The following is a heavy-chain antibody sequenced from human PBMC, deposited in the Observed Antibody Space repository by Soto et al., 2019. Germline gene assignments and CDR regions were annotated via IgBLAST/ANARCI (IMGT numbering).Heavy chain of an antibody. J-gene: IGHJ4*02. D-gene: IGHD1-26*01. V-gene: IGHV1-69*06. CDR3: AASGSSALFDDY. CDR1: GGTFSSYA. Sequence: SVKVSCKASGGTFSSYAISWVRQAPGQGLEWMGGIIPIFGTANYAQKFQGRVTITADKSTSTAYMELSSLRSEDTAVYYCAASGSSALFDDYWGQGTLVTVSS. CDR2: IIPIFGTA.